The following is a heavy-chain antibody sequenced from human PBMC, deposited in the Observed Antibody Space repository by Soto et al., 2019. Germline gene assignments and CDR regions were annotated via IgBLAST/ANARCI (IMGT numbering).Heavy chain of an antibody. CDR2: IYYSGGT. Sequence: SETLSLTCTVSGGSISSGDYHWSWIRQPPGKGLEWIGYIYYSGGTYYNPSLKSRVTISVDTSKNQFSLKLSSVTAADTAVYYCARRSTVTKSFDYWGQGTLVTVSS. D-gene: IGHD4-17*01. CDR3: ARRSTVTKSFDY. J-gene: IGHJ4*02. CDR1: GGSISSGDYH. V-gene: IGHV4-30-4*01.